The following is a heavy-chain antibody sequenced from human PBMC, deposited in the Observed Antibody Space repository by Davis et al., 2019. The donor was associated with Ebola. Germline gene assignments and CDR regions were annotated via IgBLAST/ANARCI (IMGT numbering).Heavy chain of an antibody. CDR1: GFTVSSNY. V-gene: IGHV3-53*01. CDR2: IYSGGST. J-gene: IGHJ6*02. D-gene: IGHD2-2*01. Sequence: GGSLRLSCAASGFTVSSNYMSWVRQAPGKGLEWVSVIYSGGSTYYADSVKGRFTISRDNAKNSLYLQMNSLRAEDTAVYYCARDGGCSSTSCYLRRIYYYGMDVWGQGTTVTVSS. CDR3: ARDGGCSSTSCYLRRIYYYGMDV.